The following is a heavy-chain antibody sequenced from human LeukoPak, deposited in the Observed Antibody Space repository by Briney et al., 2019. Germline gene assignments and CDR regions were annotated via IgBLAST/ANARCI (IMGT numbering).Heavy chain of an antibody. Sequence: GGSLRLSCAASGFTFSSYAMHWVRQAPGKGLEYVSAISSNGGSTYYANSVKGRFTISRDNSKNTLYLQMNSLRAEDTAVYYCAKDRYYAAYYFDYWGQGTLVTVSS. CDR2: ISSNGGST. V-gene: IGHV3-64*01. D-gene: IGHD3-10*01. J-gene: IGHJ4*02. CDR3: AKDRYYAAYYFDY. CDR1: GFTFSSYA.